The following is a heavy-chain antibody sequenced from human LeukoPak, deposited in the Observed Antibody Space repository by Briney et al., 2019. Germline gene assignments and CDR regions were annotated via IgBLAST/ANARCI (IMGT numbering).Heavy chain of an antibody. V-gene: IGHV3-48*03. Sequence: GGSLRLSCGPSVFTFCRYEINWVPQAPGKGVEWVSYIMSCGSNIHCADSVGRRFPLSRDNAKNSLYLQMNSLRAEDTAVYYCAREPYYYDSSGSNYYYYGMDVWGQGTTVTVSS. J-gene: IGHJ6*02. D-gene: IGHD3-22*01. CDR3: AREPYYYDSSGSNYYYYGMDV. CDR2: IMSCGSNI. CDR1: VFTFCRYE.